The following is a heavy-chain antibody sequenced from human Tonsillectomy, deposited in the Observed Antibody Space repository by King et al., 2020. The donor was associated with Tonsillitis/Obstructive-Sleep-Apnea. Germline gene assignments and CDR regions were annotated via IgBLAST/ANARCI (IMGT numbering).Heavy chain of an antibody. V-gene: IGHV1-18*01. CDR1: GYTFTSYG. CDR3: ARVLHYYDSSGHVDY. CDR2: ISAYNGNT. D-gene: IGHD3-22*01. Sequence: VQLVESGAEVKKPGASVKVSCKASGYTFTSYGISWVRQAPGQGLEWMGWISAYNGNTNYAQKLQGRVTMTTDTSTSTAYMELRSLRSDDTAVYYCARVLHYYDSSGHVDYWGQGTLVTVSS. J-gene: IGHJ4*02.